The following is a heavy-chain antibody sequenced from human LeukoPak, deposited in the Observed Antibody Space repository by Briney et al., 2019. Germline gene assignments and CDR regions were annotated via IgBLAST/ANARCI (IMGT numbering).Heavy chain of an antibody. D-gene: IGHD3-22*01. CDR1: GFTFSTYW. CDR2: IKDDGSEK. CDR3: ARGGYDSSGTFDY. Sequence: GGSLRLSCAASGFTFSTYWMSWVRQAPGKGLEWVANIKDDGSEKYYVDSVKGRFTISRDNARSSLYLQMNSLRVEDTAVYYCARGGYDSSGTFDYWGQGTLVTVSS. J-gene: IGHJ4*02. V-gene: IGHV3-7*01.